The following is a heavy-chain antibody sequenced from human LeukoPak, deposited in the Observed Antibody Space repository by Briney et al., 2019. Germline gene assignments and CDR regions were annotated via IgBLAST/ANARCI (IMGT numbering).Heavy chain of an antibody. CDR2: IYYSGST. CDR1: GGSISSYY. CDR3: ARFAASPKYAFDI. Sequence: SETLSLTCTVPGGSISSYYWSWIRQPPGKGLEWIGYIYYSGSTNYNPSLKSRVTISVDTSKNQFSLKLSSVTAADTAVYYCARFAASPKYAFDIWGQGTMVTVSS. V-gene: IGHV4-59*08. J-gene: IGHJ3*02.